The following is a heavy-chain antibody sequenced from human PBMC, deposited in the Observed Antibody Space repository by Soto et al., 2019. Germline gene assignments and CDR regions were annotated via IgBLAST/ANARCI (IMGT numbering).Heavy chain of an antibody. CDR3: ARDLSKTTRDY. D-gene: IGHD4-4*01. V-gene: IGHV3-33*01. Sequence: QVQLVESGGGVVQPGRSLRLSCAASGFTFSSYGMHWVRQAPGKGLEWVAVIWYDGSNKYYADSVKGRFTISRDNSKNTLYLQMNSLRAEDTAVYYCARDLSKTTRDYWGQGTLVTVSS. CDR1: GFTFSSYG. J-gene: IGHJ4*02. CDR2: IWYDGSNK.